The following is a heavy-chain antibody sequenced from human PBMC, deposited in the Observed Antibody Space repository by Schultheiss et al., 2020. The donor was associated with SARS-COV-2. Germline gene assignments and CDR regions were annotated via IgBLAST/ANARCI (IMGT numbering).Heavy chain of an antibody. CDR3: ARDCSSTSCDLYYYYGMDV. CDR2: IIPIFGTA. V-gene: IGHV1-69*13. Sequence: SVKVSCKASGYTFTGYYMHWVRQAPGQGLEWMGGIIPIFGTANYAQKFQGRVTITADESTSTAYMELSSLRSEDTAVYYCARDCSSTSCDLYYYYGMDVWGQGTTVTVSS. CDR1: GYTFTGYY. D-gene: IGHD2-2*01. J-gene: IGHJ6*02.